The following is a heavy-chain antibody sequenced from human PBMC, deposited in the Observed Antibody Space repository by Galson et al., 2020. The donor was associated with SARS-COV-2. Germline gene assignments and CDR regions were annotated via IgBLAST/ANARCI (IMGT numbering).Heavy chain of an antibody. CDR1: GYTFTSYY. D-gene: IGHD1-26*01. Sequence: ASVKVSCKTSGYTFTSYYIHWMRQAPGQGLEWLGWFNPYSGAANYAQKFQARITMTRDTSIATAYMEVSSLRSDDTAVYYCARDRERKLSASDVWGQGTMVTVSS. J-gene: IGHJ3*01. CDR2: FNPYSGAA. V-gene: IGHV1-2*02. CDR3: ARDRERKLSASDV.